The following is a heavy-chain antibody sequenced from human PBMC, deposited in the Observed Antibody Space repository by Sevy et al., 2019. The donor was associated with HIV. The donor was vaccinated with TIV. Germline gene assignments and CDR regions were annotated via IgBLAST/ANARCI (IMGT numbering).Heavy chain of an antibody. J-gene: IGHJ5*01. CDR2: IKQNGMTK. Sequence: GGSLRLSCAASGFTFSNYWMSWVRQAPGKGLEWVANIKQNGMTKYYVDSVKGRVTISRDNVKSSLYQQMNSLRAEDTAVYDCATGGAYCRSTLCYVVYNWFDSWGQGTLVTVSS. CDR1: GFTFSNYW. D-gene: IGHD2-2*01. CDR3: ATGGAYCRSTLCYVVYNWFDS. V-gene: IGHV3-7*01.